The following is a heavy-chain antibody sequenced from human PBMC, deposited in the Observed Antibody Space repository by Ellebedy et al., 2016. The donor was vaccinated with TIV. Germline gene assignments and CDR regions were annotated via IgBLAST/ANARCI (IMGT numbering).Heavy chain of an antibody. D-gene: IGHD5-24*01. Sequence: GESLKISCAASGFTFSNYGMHWVRQAPGRGLEWVAVIWYDGTNKYYADSVKGRFTISRDNSKNTVSLQMTSLRADDTAVYYSARGPEMAHFDYWGQGTLVTVSS. CDR2: IWYDGTNK. J-gene: IGHJ4*02. CDR3: ARGPEMAHFDY. V-gene: IGHV3-33*01. CDR1: GFTFSNYG.